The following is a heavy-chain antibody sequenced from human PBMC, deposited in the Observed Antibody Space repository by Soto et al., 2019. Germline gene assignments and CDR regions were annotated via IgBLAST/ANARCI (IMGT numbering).Heavy chain of an antibody. V-gene: IGHV1-69*13. CDR2: IIPIFGTA. Sequence: SVKVSCKASGGTFSSYAISGVLQSPLQWLEWMGGIIPIFGTANYAQKFQGRVTITADESTSTAYMELSSLRSEDTAVYYCARAIRGQQLVRTRYNWFDPWGQGTLVTVS. CDR3: ARAIRGQQLVRTRYNWFDP. J-gene: IGHJ5*02. D-gene: IGHD6-13*01. CDR1: GGTFSSYA.